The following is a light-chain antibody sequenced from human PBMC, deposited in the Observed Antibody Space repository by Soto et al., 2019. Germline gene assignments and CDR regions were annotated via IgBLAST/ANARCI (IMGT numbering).Light chain of an antibody. Sequence: EVVMTQSPATLSVSPGERATLSCRASQSVNANLAWYQQKPGQAPRLLIHGASNRATGIPARFSGSGFGTECSXNLXSXPSEDLAVYYCQQYNTWLWTFGQGTKVEI. CDR3: QQYNTWLWT. J-gene: IGKJ1*01. CDR2: GAS. V-gene: IGKV3-15*01. CDR1: QSVNAN.